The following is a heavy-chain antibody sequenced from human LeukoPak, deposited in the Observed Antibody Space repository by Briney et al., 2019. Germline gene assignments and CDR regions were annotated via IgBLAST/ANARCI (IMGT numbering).Heavy chain of an antibody. J-gene: IGHJ4*02. CDR2: IYSGGST. V-gene: IGHV3-53*05. Sequence: GGSLRLSCAASGFTVSSNYMSWVRQAPGKGLEWVSVIYSGGSTYYADSVKGRFTISRDNSKNTLYLQMNSLRAEDTAVYYCAKDGGYCSGGSCLDYWGQGTLVTVSS. D-gene: IGHD2-15*01. CDR1: GFTVSSNY. CDR3: AKDGGYCSGGSCLDY.